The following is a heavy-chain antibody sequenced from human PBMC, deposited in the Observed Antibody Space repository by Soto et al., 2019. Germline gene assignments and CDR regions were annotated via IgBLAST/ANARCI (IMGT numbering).Heavy chain of an antibody. CDR1: GFSLSSTRMA. CDR2: IYWDDGK. Sequence: QITLKESGPTLVQPTQTLTLTCTFSGFSLSSTRMAVGWIRQPPGKAVEWLALIYWDDGKRNCPFQNSRRTITKENSKAQVVLTKSNRDPVDTASFYYAHIVVAGLGYHVDYWGQGTLVTVSS. J-gene: IGHJ4*02. V-gene: IGHV2-5*02. D-gene: IGHD6-19*01. CDR3: AHIVVAGLGYHVDY.